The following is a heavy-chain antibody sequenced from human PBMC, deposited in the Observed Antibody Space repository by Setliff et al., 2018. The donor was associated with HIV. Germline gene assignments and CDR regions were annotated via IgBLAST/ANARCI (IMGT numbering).Heavy chain of an antibody. D-gene: IGHD7-27*01. V-gene: IGHV4-4*09. CDR1: GGSMSSHS. CDR2: DQRFGNI. J-gene: IGHJ4*02. Sequence: SETLSLTCTVSGGSMSSHSWSWIRQPPGKGLEWIEYDQRFGNINFNPSLKSRVTISVDASKNQFSLEVRSVTAADTAVYYCARDNWGSLDYWGQGMLGTVSS. CDR3: ARDNWGSLDY.